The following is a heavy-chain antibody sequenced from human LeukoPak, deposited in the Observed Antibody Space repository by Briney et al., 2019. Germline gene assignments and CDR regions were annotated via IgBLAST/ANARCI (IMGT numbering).Heavy chain of an antibody. D-gene: IGHD6-6*01. Sequence: PGGSLRLSCAASGFTFSSYSMNWVRQAPGKGLEWVSSISSSSSYIYYADSVKGRFTISRDNAKNSLYLRMNSLRAEDTAVYYCARDLSYSSSSGGAFDIWGQGTMVTVSS. J-gene: IGHJ3*02. V-gene: IGHV3-21*01. CDR1: GFTFSSYS. CDR3: ARDLSYSSSSGGAFDI. CDR2: ISSSSSYI.